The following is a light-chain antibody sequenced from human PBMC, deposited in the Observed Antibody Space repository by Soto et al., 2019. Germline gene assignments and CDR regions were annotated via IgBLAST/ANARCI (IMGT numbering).Light chain of an antibody. CDR3: QQYYSTPPIT. CDR2: WAS. CDR1: QSIFYSSDNKNY. J-gene: IGKJ1*01. V-gene: IGKV4-1*01. Sequence: DIVMTQSTASLAVSLGERATINCKSSQSIFYSSDNKNYLAWFQQKPGQPPQLLIYWASTRESGVPDRFSGSGSETDFTLTISSLQAEDVAVYYCQQYYSTPPITFGQGTKVDIK.